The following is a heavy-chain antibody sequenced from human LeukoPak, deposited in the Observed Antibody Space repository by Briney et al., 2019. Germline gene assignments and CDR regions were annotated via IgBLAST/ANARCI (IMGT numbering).Heavy chain of an antibody. Sequence: GGSLRLSCAASGFTFSSYEMNWVRRAPGKGLEWVSYISSSGSTIYYADSVKGRFTISRDNAKNSLYLQMNSLRAEDTAVYYCASIAAAGTFDYWGQGTLVTVSS. CDR1: GFTFSSYE. V-gene: IGHV3-48*03. J-gene: IGHJ4*02. CDR3: ASIAAAGTFDY. CDR2: ISSSGSTI. D-gene: IGHD6-13*01.